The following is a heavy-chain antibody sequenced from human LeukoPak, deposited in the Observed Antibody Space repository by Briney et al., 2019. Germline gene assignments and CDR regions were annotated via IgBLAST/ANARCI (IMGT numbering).Heavy chain of an antibody. CDR3: VRSWLFVAATRPTDY. D-gene: IGHD1-26*01. CDR1: GLTFSSYW. Sequence: PGGSLRLSCAVSGLTFSSYWMTWVRQAPGKGLEWVASINQDESETYYVASVEGRFTISRDNAKNSLYLQMNSLRVEDTAIYYCVRSWLFVAATRPTDYWGQGTLVTVSS. J-gene: IGHJ4*02. V-gene: IGHV3-7*01. CDR2: INQDESET.